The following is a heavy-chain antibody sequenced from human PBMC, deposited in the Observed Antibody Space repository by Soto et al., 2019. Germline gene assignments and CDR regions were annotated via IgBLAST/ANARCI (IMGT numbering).Heavy chain of an antibody. CDR3: AREEGGYDFWSVYYVFNYGMDV. V-gene: IGHV1-18*01. Sequence: ASVKVSCKASGYTFTSYGISWVRQAPGQGLEWMGWISAYNGNTNYAQKLQGRVTMTTDTSTSAAYMELRSLRSDDTAVYYCAREEGGYDFWSVYYVFNYGMDVWGQGTTVTVSS. D-gene: IGHD3-3*01. J-gene: IGHJ6*02. CDR1: GYTFTSYG. CDR2: ISAYNGNT.